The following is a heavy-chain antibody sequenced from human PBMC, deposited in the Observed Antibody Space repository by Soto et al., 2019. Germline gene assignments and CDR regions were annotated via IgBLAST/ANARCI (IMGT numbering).Heavy chain of an antibody. CDR3: ARDKITGLFAY. Sequence: SETLSLTCTVAGGSISSYYWTWIRQHPGTGLEWIGEINHSGSTNYNPSLKSRVTISVDTSKNQFSLKLTSVTAADTAVYYCARDKITGLFAYWGQGTLVTVSS. V-gene: IGHV4-34*01. CDR1: GGSISSYY. D-gene: IGHD2-8*02. J-gene: IGHJ4*02. CDR2: INHSGST.